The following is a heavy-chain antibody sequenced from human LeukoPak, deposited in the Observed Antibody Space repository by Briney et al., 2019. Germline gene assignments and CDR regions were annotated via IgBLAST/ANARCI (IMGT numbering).Heavy chain of an antibody. CDR1: GYTFTSYA. V-gene: IGHV7-4-1*02. J-gene: IGHJ6*02. D-gene: IGHD3-3*01. CDR2: INTNTGNP. Sequence: ASVKVSCKASGYTFTSYAMNWVRQAPGQGLEWVGWINTNTGNPTYAQGFTGRFVFSLDTSVSTAYLQISSLKAEDTAVYYCARDHRDYDFWSGYQHYYYYGMDVWGQGTTVTVSS. CDR3: ARDHRDYDFWSGYQHYYYYGMDV.